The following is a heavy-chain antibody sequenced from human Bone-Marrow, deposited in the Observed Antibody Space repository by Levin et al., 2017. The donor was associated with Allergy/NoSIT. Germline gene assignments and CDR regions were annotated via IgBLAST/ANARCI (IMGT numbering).Heavy chain of an antibody. Sequence: LTCEASGFPFKNYAVHWVRQAPGKGLEWVAIISDDGNNKYYADSVKGRFTISRDNPKNTLFLQMTTLKFEDTDIYYCARDSADPGVLRFTRGGYFYYFDYWGQGTVITVSS. J-gene: IGHJ4*02. CDR3: ARDSADPGVLRFTRGGYFYYFDY. D-gene: IGHD2-21*01. V-gene: IGHV3-30-3*01. CDR1: GFPFKNYA. CDR2: ISDDGNNK.